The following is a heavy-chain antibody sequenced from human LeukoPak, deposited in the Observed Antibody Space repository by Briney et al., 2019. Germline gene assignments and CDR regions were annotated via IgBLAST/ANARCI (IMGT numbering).Heavy chain of an antibody. D-gene: IGHD2-15*01. V-gene: IGHV3-23*01. J-gene: IGHJ4*02. CDR2: ISDSGSAT. Sequence: GGSLRLSCAASGFTFNNYAMSWVRQAPGEGLGWGSAISDSGSATNYADSVKGRFTISRDNSKNTLYLQMNSLGAEDTAVYYCAKRSCGGGSCNFDYWGQGTLVTVSS. CDR3: AKRSCGGGSCNFDY. CDR1: GFTFNNYA.